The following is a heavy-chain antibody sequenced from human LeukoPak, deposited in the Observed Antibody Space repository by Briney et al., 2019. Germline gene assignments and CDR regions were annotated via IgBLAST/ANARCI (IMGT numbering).Heavy chain of an antibody. J-gene: IGHJ2*01. CDR3: ARRRSNYFGSSWYFDL. V-gene: IGHV4-31*03. Sequence: SETLSLTCTVSGGSISGGGYYWSWIRQHPGKGLEWIGYIYYSGSTYYNPSLKSRVTISVDTSKNQFSLKLSSVTAADTAVYYCARRRSNYFGSSWYFDLWGRGTLVTVSS. CDR2: IYYSGST. CDR1: GGSISGGGYY. D-gene: IGHD4-11*01.